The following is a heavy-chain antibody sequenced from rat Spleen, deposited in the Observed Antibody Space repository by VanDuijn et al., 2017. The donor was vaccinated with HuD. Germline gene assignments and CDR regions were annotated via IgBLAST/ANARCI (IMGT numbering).Heavy chain of an antibody. CDR3: ARQGTYYFDY. Sequence: EVKLVESGGGLVQPGRSLKLSCAASGFNFNDYWMGWVRQAPGKGLEWVASITNIGGAIYYADAVKGRFTMSRDLAQNTLYLQMDSLRSEDTATYYCARQGTYYFDYWGQGVMVTVSS. D-gene: IGHD1-11*01. CDR2: ITNIGGAI. V-gene: IGHV5-31*01. J-gene: IGHJ2*01. CDR1: GFNFNDYW.